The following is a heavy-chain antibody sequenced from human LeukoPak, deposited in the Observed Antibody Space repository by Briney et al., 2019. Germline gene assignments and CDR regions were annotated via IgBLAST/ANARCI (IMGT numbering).Heavy chain of an antibody. Sequence: ASVKVSCKASGYTCTKNDINWVRPASGQGLEWMGWMDPDTGKTAYAQKFQGRITLTRNTAISTADMELSSLKSEDTAVYYCARGVDCSSTDCSTGTSWYYYYMDVWGKGTTVTVSS. D-gene: IGHD2-2*01. CDR1: GYTCTKND. J-gene: IGHJ6*03. CDR3: ARGVDCSSTDCSTGTSWYYYYMDV. V-gene: IGHV1-8*01. CDR2: MDPDTGKT.